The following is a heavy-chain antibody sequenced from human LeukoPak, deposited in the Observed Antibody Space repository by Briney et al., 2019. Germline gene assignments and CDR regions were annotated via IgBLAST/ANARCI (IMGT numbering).Heavy chain of an antibody. CDR1: GNTFTSYH. CDR3: ASLSANTPKDY. Sequence: ASVKVSCKASGNTFTSYHIHWVRQAPGQGLEWMGIINPSGGSTSYAQKFQGRVTMTRDTSTSTVYMELSSLRSEDTAVYYCASLSANTPKDYWGQGTLVTVSS. CDR2: INPSGGST. V-gene: IGHV1-46*01. J-gene: IGHJ4*02. D-gene: IGHD5/OR15-5a*01.